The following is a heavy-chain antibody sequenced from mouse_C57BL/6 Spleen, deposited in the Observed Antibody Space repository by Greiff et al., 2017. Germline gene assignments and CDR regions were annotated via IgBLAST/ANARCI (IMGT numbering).Heavy chain of an antibody. CDR2: IYPGDGDT. CDR3: ARSSSNYPFAY. V-gene: IGHV1-82*01. J-gene: IGHJ3*01. CDR1: GYAFSSSW. D-gene: IGHD2-1*01. Sequence: QVQLQQSGPELAKPGASVKISCKASGYAFSSSWMNWVRQRPGKGLEWIGRIYPGDGDTNYNGKFKGKATLTADKSSSTAYMQLSSLTSEDSAVYFCARSSSNYPFAYWGQGTLVTVSA.